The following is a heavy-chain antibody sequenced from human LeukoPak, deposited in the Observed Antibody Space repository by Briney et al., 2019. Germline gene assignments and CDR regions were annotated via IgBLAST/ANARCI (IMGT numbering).Heavy chain of an antibody. CDR3: ARDNLATLDS. CDR1: GGFISSGSYY. Sequence: PSETLSLTCTVSGGFISSGSYYWTWIRQPPGKGLEWMGYIYYTGSANYNPSLESRVTISVDTSKSQLSLKLNSVTAADTAVYYCARDNLATLDSWGQGTLVTVSS. J-gene: IGHJ4*02. D-gene: IGHD6-6*01. CDR2: IYYTGSA. V-gene: IGHV4-61*01.